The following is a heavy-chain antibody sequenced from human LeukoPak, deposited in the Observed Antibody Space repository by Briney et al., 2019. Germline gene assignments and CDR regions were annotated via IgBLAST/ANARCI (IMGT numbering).Heavy chain of an antibody. V-gene: IGHV4-4*02. CDR2: IYHSGST. Sequence: SETLSLTCAVCGGSISSSNWWSWVRRPPGKGLEWIGEIYHSGSTNYNPSLKSRVTISVDKSKNQFSLKLSSVTAADTAVYYCASGLYYYDSSGYYGYWGQGTLVSVSS. CDR1: GGSISSSNW. CDR3: ASGLYYYDSSGYYGY. D-gene: IGHD3-22*01. J-gene: IGHJ4*02.